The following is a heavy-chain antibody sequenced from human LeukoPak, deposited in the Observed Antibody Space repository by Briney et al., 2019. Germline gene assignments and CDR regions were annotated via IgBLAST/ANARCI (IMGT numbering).Heavy chain of an antibody. CDR3: AKDPRFCGREWTGYFGY. J-gene: IGHJ4*02. CDR1: RFTFSNSG. D-gene: IGHD3/OR15-3a*01. Sequence: PGGSLRLSCAASRFTFSNSGMHWVRQAPGKGLEWVALIRFDGSNDFYADSVKGRFTISRDNSKNTLYLQMNTLRTEDTAVYYCAKDPRFCGREWTGYFGYWGQGTLVTVSS. V-gene: IGHV3-30*02. CDR2: IRFDGSND.